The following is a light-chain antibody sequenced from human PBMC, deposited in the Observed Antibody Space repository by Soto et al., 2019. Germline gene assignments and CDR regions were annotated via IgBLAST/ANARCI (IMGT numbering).Light chain of an antibody. CDR3: AAWDDSLNGYV. CDR1: SSNIGSNT. J-gene: IGLJ1*01. V-gene: IGLV1-44*01. Sequence: QAVVIQPPSASGTPGQRVTISCSGSSSNIGSNTVNWYQQLPGTAPKLLIYTNNQRPSGVPDRFSGSKSGTSASLAISGLQSEDEADYYCAAWDDSLNGYVFGTGTKVTVL. CDR2: TNN.